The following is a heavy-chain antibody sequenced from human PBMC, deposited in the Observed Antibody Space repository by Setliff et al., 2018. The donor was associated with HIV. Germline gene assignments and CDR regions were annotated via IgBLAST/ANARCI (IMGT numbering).Heavy chain of an antibody. D-gene: IGHD3-10*01. CDR2: IYPGDSDT. J-gene: IGHJ4*02. CDR3: ARPWGSGSSPVFHFDY. Sequence: PGESLKISCKGSGYRFTSYWIGWVRQMPGKGLEWMGIIYPGDSDTRYSPSFQGQGTISADKSISTAYLQWSSLKASDTAMYYCARPWGSGSSPVFHFDYWGQRTLVTVSA. CDR1: GYRFTSYW. V-gene: IGHV5-51*01.